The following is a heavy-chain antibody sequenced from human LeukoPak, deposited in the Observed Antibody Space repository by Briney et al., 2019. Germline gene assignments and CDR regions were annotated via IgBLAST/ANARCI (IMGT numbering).Heavy chain of an antibody. V-gene: IGHV4-4*02. Sequence: SETLSLTCAVSGGSISSNNWWSWVRQPPGKGLEWIGEIYHSGSTNYNPSLKSRVTISVDKSKNQFSLNMRSVTAADTAVYYCARGGDYGDGNWFDPWGQGTLVTVSS. D-gene: IGHD4-17*01. CDR3: ARGGDYGDGNWFDP. CDR1: GGSISSNNW. J-gene: IGHJ5*02. CDR2: IYHSGST.